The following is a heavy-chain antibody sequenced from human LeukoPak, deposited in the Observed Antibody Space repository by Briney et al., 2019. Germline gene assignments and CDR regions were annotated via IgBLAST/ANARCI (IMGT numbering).Heavy chain of an antibody. J-gene: IGHJ4*02. CDR1: GFIFSSYG. CDR2: ISYDGSNK. D-gene: IGHD3-10*01. CDR3: AKDRGQSYFDY. V-gene: IGHV3-30*18. Sequence: PGGSLRLSCAASGFIFSSYGMHWVRQAPGKGLEWVAVISYDGSNKYYAASVKGRFTISRDNSKNTLYLQMNSLRAEDTAVYYCAKDRGQSYFDYWGQGTLVTVSS.